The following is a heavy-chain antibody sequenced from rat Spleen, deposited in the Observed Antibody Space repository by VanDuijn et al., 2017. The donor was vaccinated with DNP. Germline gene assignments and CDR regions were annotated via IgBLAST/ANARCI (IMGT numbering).Heavy chain of an antibody. Sequence: EVQLVESDGGLVQPGRSLKLSCAASGFTFSNYDMAWVRQAPTKGLEWVASISTSGGSTYYRDSVKGRFTVSRDNAVSSLDLQMDSLRSEDTATYYCASLWTLTYWGQGTLVTVSS. CDR1: GFTFSNYD. V-gene: IGHV5S23*01. CDR3: ASLWTLTY. J-gene: IGHJ3*01. D-gene: IGHD1-3*01. CDR2: ISTSGGST.